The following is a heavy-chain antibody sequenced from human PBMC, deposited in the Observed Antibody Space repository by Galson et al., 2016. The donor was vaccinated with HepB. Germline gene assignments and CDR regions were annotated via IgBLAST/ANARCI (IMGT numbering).Heavy chain of an antibody. D-gene: IGHD2-2*01. CDR1: GFSVSSNY. V-gene: IGHV3-53*01. CDR3: ARERFCSSATCYVGDAFHI. J-gene: IGHJ3*02. CDR2: IYSGGST. Sequence: SLRLSCAASGFSVSSNYIIWVRQAPGKGLEWVSAIYSGGSTYYADAVKGHFTVSRDNPKNTVYLQMDSLRAEDTAICFCARERFCSSATCYVGDAFHIGGQGTMVTVSS.